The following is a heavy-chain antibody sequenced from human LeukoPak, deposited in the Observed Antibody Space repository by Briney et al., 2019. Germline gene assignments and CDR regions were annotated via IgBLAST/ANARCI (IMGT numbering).Heavy chain of an antibody. CDR3: ARGVRQWLVFFAFDI. CDR1: GGSFSGYY. V-gene: IGHV4-34*01. D-gene: IGHD6-19*01. J-gene: IGHJ3*02. Sequence: PSETLSLTCAVYGGSFSGYYWSWIRQPPGKGLEWIGEINHSGSTNYNPSLKRRVNISVDTSKNQLSLKQSSVTAADAAVYYCARGVRQWLVFFAFDIWGQGTMVTDSS. CDR2: INHSGST.